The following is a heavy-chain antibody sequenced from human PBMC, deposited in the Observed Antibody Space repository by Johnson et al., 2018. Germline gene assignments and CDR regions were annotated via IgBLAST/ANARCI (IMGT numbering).Heavy chain of an antibody. V-gene: IGHV3-21*01. CDR3: ARGRAAAGTLDAFDI. CDR1: GFTFSSYS. Sequence: EVQLVETGGGLVKPGGSLRLSCAASGFTFSSYSMNWVRQAPGKGLEWVSSISSSSSYIYYADSVKGRFTISRDNAKNSLYLQMNSLRAEDTAVYYCARGRAAAGTLDAFDIWGQGTMVTVSS. D-gene: IGHD6-13*01. CDR2: ISSSSSYI. J-gene: IGHJ3*02.